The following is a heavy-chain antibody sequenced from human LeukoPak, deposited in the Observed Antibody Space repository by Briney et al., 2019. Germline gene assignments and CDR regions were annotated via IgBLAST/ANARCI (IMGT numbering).Heavy chain of an antibody. D-gene: IGHD1-26*01. CDR1: GYTFTSYD. Sequence: ASVKVSCKASGYTFTSYDINWVRQATGQGLEWMGWMNPNSGNTGYAQKFQGRVTMTRNTSISTAYMELSSLRSEDTAVYYCAKDQGWELYYFDYWGQGTLVTVSS. CDR2: MNPNSGNT. J-gene: IGHJ4*02. V-gene: IGHV1-8*01. CDR3: AKDQGWELYYFDY.